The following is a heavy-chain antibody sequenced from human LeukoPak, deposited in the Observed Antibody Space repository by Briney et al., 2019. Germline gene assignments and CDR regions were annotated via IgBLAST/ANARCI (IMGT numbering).Heavy chain of an antibody. CDR3: AKVPPGIAVAGHFDY. CDR2: ISGSGGST. CDR1: GFTFSSYA. J-gene: IGHJ4*02. Sequence: GGSLRLSCAASGFTFSSYAMSWVRQAPGEGLEWGSAISGSGGSTYYADSVKGRFTISRDNSKNTLYLQMNSLRAEDTAVYYCAKVPPGIAVAGHFDYWGQGTLVTVSS. V-gene: IGHV3-23*01. D-gene: IGHD6-19*01.